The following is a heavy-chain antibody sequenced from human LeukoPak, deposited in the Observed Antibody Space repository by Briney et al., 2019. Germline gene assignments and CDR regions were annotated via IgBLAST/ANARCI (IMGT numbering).Heavy chain of an antibody. Sequence: ASVKVSCKVCGYTFTDYYMHWVQQAPGKGLEWMGLVDPEDGETIYAEKFQGRVTITADTSTDTAYMELSSLRSEDTAVYYCATVPPHLKGAFDIWGQGTMVTVSS. CDR2: VDPEDGET. CDR1: GYTFTDYY. V-gene: IGHV1-69-2*01. CDR3: ATVPPHLKGAFDI. J-gene: IGHJ3*02.